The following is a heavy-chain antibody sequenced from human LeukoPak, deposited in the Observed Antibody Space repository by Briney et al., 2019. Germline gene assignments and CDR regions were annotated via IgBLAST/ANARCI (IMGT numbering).Heavy chain of an antibody. D-gene: IGHD3-22*01. J-gene: IGHJ4*02. CDR3: ARDLYYDSSGYLSDY. CDR1: GYTFTSYA. CDR2: INAGNGNT. Sequence: ASVKVSCKASGYTFTSYAMHWVRQAPGQRLEWMGWINAGNGNTKYSQKFQGRVTITRDTSASTAYMELSSLRSEDTAVYYCARDLYYDSSGYLSDYWGQGTLVTVSS. V-gene: IGHV1-3*01.